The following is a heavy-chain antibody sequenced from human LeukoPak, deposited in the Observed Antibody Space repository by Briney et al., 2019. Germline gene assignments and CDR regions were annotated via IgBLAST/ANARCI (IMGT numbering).Heavy chain of an antibody. D-gene: IGHD1-1*01. V-gene: IGHV3-15*01. Sequence: GGSLRLSCAASGFSLSDAWMSWVRQAPGKGLECVGRMKPKGDGGTSEYAEFVNDRFTVSRDDSTNTLYLQMNSLKTEDTGLYYCTQLSRGYWGQGTQVTVSS. J-gene: IGHJ4*02. CDR2: MKPKGDGGTS. CDR3: TQLSRGY. CDR1: GFSLSDAW.